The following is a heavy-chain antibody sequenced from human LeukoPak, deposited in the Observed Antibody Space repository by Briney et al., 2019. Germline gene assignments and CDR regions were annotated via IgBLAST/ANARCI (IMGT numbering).Heavy chain of an antibody. CDR2: INDSGST. D-gene: IGHD2-8*01. V-gene: IGHV4-34*01. J-gene: IGHJ4*02. CDR3: ARHGIRMLDY. Sequence: SETLSLTCAVYGGSLSGYYWSWIRQSPGKGLEWIGEINDSGSTNYNPSLKSRVTISVDTSKNQFSLKLTSVTAADTAVYYCARHGIRMLDYWGQGTLVTVSS. CDR1: GGSLSGYY.